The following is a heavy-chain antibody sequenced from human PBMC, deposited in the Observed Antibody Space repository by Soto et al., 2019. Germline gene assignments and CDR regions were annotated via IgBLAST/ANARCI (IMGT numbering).Heavy chain of an antibody. CDR1: GYRFSSSW. Sequence: GESLKISCQGTGYRFSSSWIGWVRQKPGKGLEWLGNVYPSDSDVRYSPAFEGQVTISADKSISTAYLQWSSLKASDTAMYYCARHSGSSSSYYYYYYGMDVWGQGTTVTVSS. V-gene: IGHV5-51*01. J-gene: IGHJ6*02. CDR2: VYPSDSDV. CDR3: ARHSGSSSSYYYYYYGMDV. D-gene: IGHD6-6*01.